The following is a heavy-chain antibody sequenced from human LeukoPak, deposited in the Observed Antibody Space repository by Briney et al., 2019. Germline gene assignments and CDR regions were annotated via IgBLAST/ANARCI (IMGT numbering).Heavy chain of an antibody. J-gene: IGHJ4*02. CDR1: GYTFTGYY. CDR2: INPNSGGT. Sequence: ASVTVSCKASGYTFTGYYMHWVRQAPGQGLEWMGRINPNSGGTNYAQKFQGRVTMTRDTSISTAYMELSRLRSDDTAVYYCARVGQWLGQYYFDYWGQGTLVTVSS. D-gene: IGHD6-19*01. CDR3: ARVGQWLGQYYFDY. V-gene: IGHV1-2*06.